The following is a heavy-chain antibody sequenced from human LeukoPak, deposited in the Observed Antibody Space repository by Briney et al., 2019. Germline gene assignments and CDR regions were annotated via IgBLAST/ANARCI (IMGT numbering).Heavy chain of an antibody. Sequence: GGSLRLSCAASGFIFSSYSMNWVRQAPGKGLEWVSYISSSSAFIFYADSVRGRFTISRDNAKNSLYLQMNSLRDEDTAVYFCARDDVYAFDIWGQGTMVAVSS. V-gene: IGHV3-48*02. CDR1: GFIFSSYS. CDR3: ARDDVYAFDI. J-gene: IGHJ3*02. CDR2: ISSSSAFI.